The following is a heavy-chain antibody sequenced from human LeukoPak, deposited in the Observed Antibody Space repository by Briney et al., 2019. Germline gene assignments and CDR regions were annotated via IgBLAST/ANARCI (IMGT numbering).Heavy chain of an antibody. CDR1: GSSLSSSRMR. D-gene: IGHD3-10*01. CDR2: TDWDDDK. CDR3: ARTRYGSGTYYFDY. V-gene: IGHV2-70*04. Sequence: SGPALVKPTQTLTLTCTLSGSSLSSSRMRVSWIRQPPGKALEWLARTDWDDDKFYSTSLKTRLTSSTDTSKNQVVLTMTNMDPVDTATYYCARTRYGSGTYYFDYWGQGTLVTVSS. J-gene: IGHJ4*01.